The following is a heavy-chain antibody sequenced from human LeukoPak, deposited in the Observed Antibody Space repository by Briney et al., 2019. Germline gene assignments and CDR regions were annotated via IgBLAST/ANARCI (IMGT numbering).Heavy chain of an antibody. Sequence: GGSLRLSCAASGFILRNYAMSWVRQAPGKGLEWVSVISGSGGSTYYADSMKGRFTISRDNSKNMLYLQMNSLRAEDTAVYYCAKQYYGSGNYYVRLDYWGQGTLVTVSS. CDR1: GFILRNYA. J-gene: IGHJ4*02. CDR2: ISGSGGST. CDR3: AKQYYGSGNYYVRLDY. D-gene: IGHD3-10*01. V-gene: IGHV3-23*01.